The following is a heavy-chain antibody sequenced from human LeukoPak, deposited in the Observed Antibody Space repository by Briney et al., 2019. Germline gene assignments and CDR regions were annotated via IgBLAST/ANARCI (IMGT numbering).Heavy chain of an antibody. D-gene: IGHD6-13*01. CDR3: ARIPIAAAGTRYYYMDV. CDR2: IYYSGST. V-gene: IGHV4-39*01. CDR1: GGSISSSSYY. Sequence: SETLSLTCTVSGGSISSSSYYWGWIRQPPGKGLEWIGSIYYSGSTYYNPSLKSRVTISVDTSKNQFSLKLSSVTAADTAVYYCARIPIAAAGTRYYYMDVWGKGTTVTVSS. J-gene: IGHJ6*03.